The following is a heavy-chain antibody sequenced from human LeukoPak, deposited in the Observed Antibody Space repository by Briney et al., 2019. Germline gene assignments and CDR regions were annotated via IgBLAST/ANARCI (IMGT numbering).Heavy chain of an antibody. CDR2: IYYSGST. Sequence: PSETLSLTCTVSGGSVTSNSYCWGWVRQPPGKGLEWIGYIYYSGSTNYNPSLKSRVTISLDTSKNQFSLKLSSVTAADTAVYYCARDYEYYYDSSGYYSRAFDTWGQGTMVTVSS. J-gene: IGHJ3*02. D-gene: IGHD3-22*01. V-gene: IGHV4-61*01. CDR1: GGSVTSNSYC. CDR3: ARDYEYYYDSSGYYSRAFDT.